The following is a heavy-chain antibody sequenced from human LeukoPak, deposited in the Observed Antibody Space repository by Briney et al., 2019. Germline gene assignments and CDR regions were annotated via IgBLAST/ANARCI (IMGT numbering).Heavy chain of an antibody. D-gene: IGHD6-13*01. CDR3: ARGIAAAGRGADAFDI. J-gene: IGHJ3*02. CDR1: GGSISSSNW. Sequence: PSETLSLTCAVSGGSISSSNWWSWVRQPPGKGLEWIGEIYHSGSTNYNPSLRSRVTISVDKSKNQFSLKLSSVTAADTAVYYCARGIAAAGRGADAFDIWGQGTMVTVSS. CDR2: IYHSGST. V-gene: IGHV4-4*02.